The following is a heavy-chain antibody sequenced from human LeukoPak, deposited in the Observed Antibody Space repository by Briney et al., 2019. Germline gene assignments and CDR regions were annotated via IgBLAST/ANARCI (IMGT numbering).Heavy chain of an antibody. CDR3: ARDSPRYSSSSVPFDY. CDR2: ISAYNGNT. D-gene: IGHD6-6*01. CDR1: GYTFTSYG. Sequence: ASVKVSCKASGYTFTSYGISWVRQAPGQGLEWMGWISAYNGNTNYAQKLQGRVTMTTDTSTSTAYMELSSLRSEDTAVYYCARDSPRYSSSSVPFDYWGQGTLVTVSS. J-gene: IGHJ4*02. V-gene: IGHV1-18*01.